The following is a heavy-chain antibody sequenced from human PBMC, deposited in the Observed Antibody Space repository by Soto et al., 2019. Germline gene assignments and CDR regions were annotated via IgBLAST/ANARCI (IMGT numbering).Heavy chain of an antibody. CDR3: ARGSSRWDY. CDR1: CGSTSSFY. Sequence: PSETLSLTCTVSCGSTSSFYWSWIRQPAGKGLEWIGRIYSGGRNNYNPSLKSRVTMSVDTSKNQFPLRLSSVTAADTAMYYCARGSSRWDYWGQGTLVTVSS. V-gene: IGHV4-4*07. CDR2: IYSGGRN. D-gene: IGHD6-13*01. J-gene: IGHJ4*02.